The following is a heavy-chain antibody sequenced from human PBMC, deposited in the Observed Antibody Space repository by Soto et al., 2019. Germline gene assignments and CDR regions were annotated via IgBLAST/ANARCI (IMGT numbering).Heavy chain of an antibody. CDR1: GYSFTSYW. J-gene: IGHJ4*02. D-gene: IGHD3-22*01. Sequence: GESLKISCKGSGYSFTSYWIGWVRQMPGKGLEWMGIIYPGDSDTRYSPSFQGQVTISADKSISTAYLQWSSLKASDTAMYYCARATLTYYYDSSGSKGFDYWGQGTLVTVSS. CDR2: IYPGDSDT. V-gene: IGHV5-51*01. CDR3: ARATLTYYYDSSGSKGFDY.